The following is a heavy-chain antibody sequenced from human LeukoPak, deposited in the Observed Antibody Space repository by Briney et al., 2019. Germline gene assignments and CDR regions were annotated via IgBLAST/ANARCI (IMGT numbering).Heavy chain of an antibody. D-gene: IGHD3-10*01. CDR3: ARDQEGRHSGFDY. J-gene: IGHJ4*02. V-gene: IGHV3-7*01. Sequence: GGSLRLSCAASGFTFSSYWMSWVRQTPGKGLEWVANIKQDGSEKYYLDSVKGRFTISRDNAKNSLYLQMNSLRAEDTAVYYCARDQEGRHSGFDYWGQGTLVTVSS. CDR2: IKQDGSEK. CDR1: GFTFSSYW.